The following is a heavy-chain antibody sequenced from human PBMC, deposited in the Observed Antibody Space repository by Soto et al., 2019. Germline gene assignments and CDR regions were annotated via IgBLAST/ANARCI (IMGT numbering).Heavy chain of an antibody. J-gene: IGHJ4*02. CDR1: GFTFSRYS. Sequence: EVQLVESGGGLVRPGGSLRLSCAASGFTFSRYSMNWVRQAPGKGLEWVSSISSTTNYIYYADSMKGRFTVYRDNDKNSVYLDMNSLSAEDTAVYYCARESEDLTSNFDYWGQGTLVTVSS. CDR3: ARESEDLTSNFDY. V-gene: IGHV3-21*01. CDR2: ISSTTNYI.